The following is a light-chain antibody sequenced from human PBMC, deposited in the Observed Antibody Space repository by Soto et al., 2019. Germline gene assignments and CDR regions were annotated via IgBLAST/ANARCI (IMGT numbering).Light chain of an antibody. CDR3: QSYDISLSVSVI. V-gene: IGLV1-40*01. CDR1: SSNIGAGYD. Sequence: QSVLTQPPSVSGAPGQRVTISCTGSSSNIGAGYDVQWYQQLPGAAPKLLIFGNSNRPSGVPDRFSGSRSGTSASLAITGLQAEDEADYFCQSYDISLSVSVIFGAGTKVTVL. J-gene: IGLJ2*01. CDR2: GNS.